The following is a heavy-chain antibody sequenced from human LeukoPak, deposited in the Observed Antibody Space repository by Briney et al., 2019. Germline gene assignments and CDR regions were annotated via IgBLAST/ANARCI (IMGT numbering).Heavy chain of an antibody. CDR2: ISGSGGST. D-gene: IGHD3-22*01. CDR3: AKEGSRTYYYDSSGYSTYSQH. V-gene: IGHV3-23*01. Sequence: PGGSLRLSCAASGFTFSSYAMSWVRQAPGKGLEWVSAISGSGGSTYYADSVKGRFTISRDNSKNTLYLQMNSLRAEDTAVYYCAKEGSRTYYYDSSGYSTYSQHWGQGTLVTVSS. J-gene: IGHJ1*01. CDR1: GFTFSSYA.